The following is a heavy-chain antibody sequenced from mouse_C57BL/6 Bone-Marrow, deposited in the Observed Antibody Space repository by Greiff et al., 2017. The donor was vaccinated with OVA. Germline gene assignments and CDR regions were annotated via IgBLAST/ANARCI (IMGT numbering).Heavy chain of an antibody. V-gene: IGHV14-3*01. CDR1: GFTIKNSY. D-gene: IGHD2-1*01. CDR3: AVIYYGNPYYWGY. CDR2: IAPANGNT. J-gene: IGHJ2*01. Sequence: VQLQQSVAELVRPGASVKLSCTASGFTIKNSYMHWVTQRPEQGLEWIGRIAPANGNTKYAPKFQGKATITADTSSNTAYLQLSSLSSEDTAIYYGAVIYYGNPYYWGYWGQGTTLTVSS.